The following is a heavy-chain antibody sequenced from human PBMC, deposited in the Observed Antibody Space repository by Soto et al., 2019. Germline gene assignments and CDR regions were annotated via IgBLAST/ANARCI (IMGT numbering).Heavy chain of an antibody. CDR1: GGTFSSYA. D-gene: IGHD2-21*02. Sequence: QVHLVQSGAEVKKPGSSVKVSCKASGGTFSSYAISWVRQAPGQELEWMGGLIPIFGTANYAQKFQGRVTINADESTSTAYMELSSLRSEDTDVYYCARDLTPVVTSGLVGFDYWGQGTLVTVSS. CDR3: ARDLTPVVTSGLVGFDY. CDR2: LIPIFGTA. J-gene: IGHJ4*02. V-gene: IGHV1-69*12.